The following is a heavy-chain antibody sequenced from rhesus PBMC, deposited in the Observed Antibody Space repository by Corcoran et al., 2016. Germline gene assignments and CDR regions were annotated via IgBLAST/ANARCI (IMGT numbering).Heavy chain of an antibody. CDR2: IFWNDSK. J-gene: IGHJ2*01. V-gene: IGHV2-95*01. D-gene: IGHD3-34*01. CDR3: ARVEGWGKWYFDI. Sequence: QVTLKEPGPALGKPTQTLTLTCTFSGFSISNTGTGVGWTRQPPGKALEWLASIFWNDSKYYTTSLKSRLTISKDTSKNQVALTMTNMDPVDTATYYCARVEGWGKWYFDIWGPGTPITISS. CDR1: GFSISNTGTG.